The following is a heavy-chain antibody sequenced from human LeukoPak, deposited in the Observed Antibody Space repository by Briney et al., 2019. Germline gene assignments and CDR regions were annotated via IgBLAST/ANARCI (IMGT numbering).Heavy chain of an antibody. CDR1: GGSISSGGYY. CDR2: IYYSGST. Sequence: SQTLSLTCTVSGGSISSGGYYWSWIRQHPGKGLEWIGYIYYSGSTYYNPSLKSRVTISVDTSKNQFSLKLSSVTAADTAVYYCARAAGSSWPYYYYGMDVWAKGPRSPSP. CDR3: ARAAGSSWPYYYYGMDV. V-gene: IGHV4-31*03. D-gene: IGHD6-13*01. J-gene: IGHJ6*02.